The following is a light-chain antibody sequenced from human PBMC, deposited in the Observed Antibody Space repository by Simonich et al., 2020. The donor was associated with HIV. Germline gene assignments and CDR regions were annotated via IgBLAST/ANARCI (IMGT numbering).Light chain of an antibody. CDR1: QSVLYSSNNKNY. V-gene: IGKV4-1*01. CDR2: WAS. J-gene: IGKJ2*01. Sequence: DIVMTQSPDSLAVSLGERATINCKSSQSVLYSSNNKNYLAWYQQKPGQPPKLLIYWASTREYGVPDRFSGSGSGTDFNLTISSLQAEDVAVYYCQQYYDTPYTFGQGTKLEIK. CDR3: QQYYDTPYT.